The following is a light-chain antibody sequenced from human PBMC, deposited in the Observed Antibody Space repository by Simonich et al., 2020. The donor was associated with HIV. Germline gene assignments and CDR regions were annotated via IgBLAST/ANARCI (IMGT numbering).Light chain of an antibody. J-gene: IGKJ4*01. CDR2: GAT. CDR1: QSVSSN. V-gene: IGKV3-15*01. Sequence: EIVMTQSPATLYVSPGERATLSCRASQSVSSNLAWYQQKPGQAPRLLIYGATTRATCIPARFSGSGSGTEFTLTISSLQSEDFAVYYCQQYNNWPLTFGGGTKVEIK. CDR3: QQYNNWPLT.